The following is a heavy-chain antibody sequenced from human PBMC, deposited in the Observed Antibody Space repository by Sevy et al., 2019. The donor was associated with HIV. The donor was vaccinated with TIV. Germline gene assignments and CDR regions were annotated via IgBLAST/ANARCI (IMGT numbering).Heavy chain of an antibody. CDR3: ARDPRMYGDYLLAYFDY. V-gene: IGHV3-33*01. J-gene: IGHJ4*02. CDR1: GFTPSTYG. CDR2: IGYDGNNK. D-gene: IGHD2-8*01. Sequence: GGSLRLSCAASGFTPSTYGMHWVRQAPGKGLECVAVIGYDGNNKYYADSVKGRFTISRDNSNNTLFLQMDSLRAEDPAVYYCARDPRMYGDYLLAYFDYWGQGALVTVSS.